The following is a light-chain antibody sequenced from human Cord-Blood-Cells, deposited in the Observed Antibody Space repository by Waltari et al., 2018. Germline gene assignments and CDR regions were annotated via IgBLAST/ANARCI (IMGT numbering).Light chain of an antibody. CDR2: EVS. Sequence: QSALTQPPSASGSPGQSVTISCTGTSSDFGGYNYVSWYQQHPGKAPKLMIYEVSKRPSGVPDRFSGSKSGNPASLTVSGLQAEDEADYYCSSYAGSNNFVFGTGTKVTVL. CDR1: SSDFGGYNY. V-gene: IGLV2-8*01. J-gene: IGLJ1*01. CDR3: SSYAGSNNFV.